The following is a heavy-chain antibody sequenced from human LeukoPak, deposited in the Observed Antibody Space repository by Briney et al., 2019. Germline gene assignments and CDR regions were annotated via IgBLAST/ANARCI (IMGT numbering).Heavy chain of an antibody. CDR1: GFTFSDYY. D-gene: IGHD2-15*01. CDR3: AWGYCSGGSCYETVYYYGMDV. V-gene: IGHV3-11*03. CDR2: ISSSSSYT. J-gene: IGHJ6*04. Sequence: GGSLRLSCAASGFTFSDYYMSWIRQAPGKGLEWVSYISSSSSYTNYADSVKGRFTISRDNAKNSLYLQMNSLRAEDTAVYYCAWGYCSGGSCYETVYYYGMDVWGKGTTVTVSS.